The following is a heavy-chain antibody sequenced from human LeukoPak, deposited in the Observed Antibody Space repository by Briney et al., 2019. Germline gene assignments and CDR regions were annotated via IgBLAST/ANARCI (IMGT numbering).Heavy chain of an antibody. D-gene: IGHD1-26*01. CDR2: IYYSGSA. V-gene: IGHV4-59*02. CDR3: ARDSGRYPNDY. CDR1: GGSVSGYY. J-gene: IGHJ4*02. Sequence: PSETLSLTCIVSGGSVSGYYWSWIRQPPGKGLEWIGYIYYSGSANYDPSLKSRVTISIDTSKNQFSLKLSSVTAADTAVYYCARDSGRYPNDYWGQGTLVTVSS.